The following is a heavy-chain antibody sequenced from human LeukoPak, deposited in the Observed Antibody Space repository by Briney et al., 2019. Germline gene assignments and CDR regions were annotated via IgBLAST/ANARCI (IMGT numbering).Heavy chain of an antibody. CDR1: GGPFSGYY. D-gene: IGHD3-22*01. V-gene: IGHV4-34*01. Sequence: SETLSLTCGVYGGPFSGYYWSWIRQPPGKGLEWIGSIYYSGSTYYNPSLKSRVTISVDTSKNQFSLKLSSVTAADTAVYYCARGYYYDSSAHNWFDPWGQGTLVTVSS. CDR3: ARGYYYDSSAHNWFDP. CDR2: IYYSGST. J-gene: IGHJ5*02.